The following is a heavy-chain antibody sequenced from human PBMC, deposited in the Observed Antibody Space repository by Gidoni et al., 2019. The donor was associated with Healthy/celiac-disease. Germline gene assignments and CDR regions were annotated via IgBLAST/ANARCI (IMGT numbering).Heavy chain of an antibody. J-gene: IGHJ4*02. Sequence: QLQLQESGPGLVQPSETLSPTCPVPGGSISSSSYYWGWIRQPPGKGLEWIGSIYYSGSTYYNPSLKSRVTISVVTSKNQFSLKLSSVTDADTAVYYCARAITIFGVVTPLFDYWGQGTLVTVSS. CDR1: GGSISSSSYY. D-gene: IGHD3-3*01. V-gene: IGHV4-39*07. CDR2: IYYSGST. CDR3: ARAITIFGVVTPLFDY.